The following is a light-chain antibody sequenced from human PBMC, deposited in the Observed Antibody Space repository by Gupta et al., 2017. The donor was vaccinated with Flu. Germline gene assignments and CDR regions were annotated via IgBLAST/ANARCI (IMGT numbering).Light chain of an antibody. Sequence: PSSLSASVGDRVTITCRASQEIKTFLNWYQQRPGSAPKLLVYATCSLQTGVPSRFSGDGSGADFTLTIDALQPDEFATYYCQQSVSSPKTFGHGTMV. CDR3: QQSVSSPKT. J-gene: IGKJ1*01. CDR1: QEIKTF. CDR2: ATC. V-gene: IGKV1-39*01.